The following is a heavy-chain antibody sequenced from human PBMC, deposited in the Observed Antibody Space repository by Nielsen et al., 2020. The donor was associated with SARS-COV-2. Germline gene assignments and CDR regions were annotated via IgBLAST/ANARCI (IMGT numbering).Heavy chain of an antibody. Sequence: GSLRLSCTVSGGSISSSSYYWGWIRQPPGKGLEWIGSIYYSGSTYYNPSLKSRVTISVDTSKNQFSLKLSSVTAADTAVYYCARLRYSSGLDYWGQGTLVTVSS. J-gene: IGHJ4*02. CDR3: ARLRYSSGLDY. D-gene: IGHD6-19*01. CDR2: IYYSGST. V-gene: IGHV4-39*01. CDR1: GGSISSSSYY.